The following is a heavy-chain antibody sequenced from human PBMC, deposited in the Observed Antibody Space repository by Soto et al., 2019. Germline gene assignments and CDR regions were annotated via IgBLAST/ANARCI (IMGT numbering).Heavy chain of an antibody. CDR1: GYSFTSYD. D-gene: IGHD5-18*01. V-gene: IGHV1-8*01. CDR3: ARDQSYGYADY. Sequence: QVQLVQSGAEVKKPGASVKVSCKASGYSFTSYDINWVRQATGQGLEWMGWMNPNSGNTGYAQKFQGRVTMTRNTSISKAYMELTTLRSEHTSVYYCARDQSYGYADYVGQGTLVTVSS. J-gene: IGHJ4*02. CDR2: MNPNSGNT.